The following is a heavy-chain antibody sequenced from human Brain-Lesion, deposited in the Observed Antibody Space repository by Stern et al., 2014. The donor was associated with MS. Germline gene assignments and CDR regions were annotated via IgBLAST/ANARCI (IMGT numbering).Heavy chain of an antibody. Sequence: LVESGAEVKKPGASVKVSCKVSGYTLTELSMHWVRQAHRKGLEWMGGFDPEDGETIYAQKFQGRVTMTEDTSTDTAYMELSSLRSEDTAVYYCATLSPGAGGNYYRHFDYWGQGTLVTVSS. D-gene: IGHD1-26*01. CDR2: FDPEDGET. CDR3: ATLSPGAGGNYYRHFDY. V-gene: IGHV1-24*01. J-gene: IGHJ4*02. CDR1: GYTLTELS.